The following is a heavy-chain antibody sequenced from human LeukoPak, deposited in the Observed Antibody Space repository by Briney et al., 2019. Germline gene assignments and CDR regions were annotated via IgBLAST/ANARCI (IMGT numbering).Heavy chain of an antibody. Sequence: ASVKVSCKASGYTFTGYYIHWVRQAPGQGLEWMGWINPDSGVTNYAQKFQGRVTMTRDTSISTAYMELSRLRSDDTAVYYCARATEYYYDSQVWGQGTLVTVSS. D-gene: IGHD3-22*01. CDR1: GYTFTGYY. J-gene: IGHJ4*02. CDR2: INPDSGVT. V-gene: IGHV1-2*02. CDR3: ARATEYYYDSQV.